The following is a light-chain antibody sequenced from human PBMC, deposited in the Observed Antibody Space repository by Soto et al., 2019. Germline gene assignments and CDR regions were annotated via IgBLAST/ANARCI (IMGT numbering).Light chain of an antibody. Sequence: EILMTQSPATLSVTHWERSTLXXRASQSVSSNLAWYQQKPGQAPRLLXYGASTRATGIPARFSGSGSGTEFTLTISSLQSEDFAVYYCQQYNNWPPVTFGQGTKVDIK. V-gene: IGKV3-15*01. CDR1: QSVSSN. J-gene: IGKJ1*01. CDR3: QQYNNWPPVT. CDR2: GAS.